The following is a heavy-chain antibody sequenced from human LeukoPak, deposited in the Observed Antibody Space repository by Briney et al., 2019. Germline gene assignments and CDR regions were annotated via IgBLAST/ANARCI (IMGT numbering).Heavy chain of an antibody. CDR3: AKGYSSGYPYYFDY. CDR1: GFTFDDYA. Sequence: LRLSCAASGFTFDDYAMHWARQAPGKGLEWVSGISWNSGSIGYADSVKGRFTISRDNAKNSLYLQMNSLRAEDTALYYCAKGYSSGYPYYFDYWGQGTLVTVSS. J-gene: IGHJ4*02. V-gene: IGHV3-9*01. CDR2: ISWNSGSI. D-gene: IGHD3-22*01.